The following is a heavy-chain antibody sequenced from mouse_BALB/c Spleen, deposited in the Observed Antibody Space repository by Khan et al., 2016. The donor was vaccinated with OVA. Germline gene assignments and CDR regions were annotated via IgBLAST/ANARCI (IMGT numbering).Heavy chain of an antibody. V-gene: IGHV3-2*02. CDR1: GYSITTDYA. D-gene: IGHD1-1*01. Sequence: EVQLQESGPGLVKPSQSLSLTCTVTGYSITTDYAWNWIRQFPGNKLEWMGYISYSGNTKYNPSLKSRISITRDTSKNQFFLQLKSVTTEDTARYYCERIYGGDFDYWGQGTTLTVSS. J-gene: IGHJ2*01. CDR2: ISYSGNT. CDR3: ERIYGGDFDY.